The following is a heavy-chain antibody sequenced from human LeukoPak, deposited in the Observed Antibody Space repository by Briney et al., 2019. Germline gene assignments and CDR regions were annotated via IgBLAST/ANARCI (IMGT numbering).Heavy chain of an antibody. CDR2: ISSDSNYI. D-gene: IGHD3-9*01. CDR1: GFTFSSYT. Sequence: GGSLRLSCAASGFTFSSYTMNWVRQAPGKGLEWVTYISSDSNYIYYADSEKGRYTISRDNAWNSLYLQMNSLRAEDTAVYYCARKENILTGYYDHWGQGTLVTVSS. CDR3: ARKENILTGYYDH. V-gene: IGHV3-21*01. J-gene: IGHJ5*02.